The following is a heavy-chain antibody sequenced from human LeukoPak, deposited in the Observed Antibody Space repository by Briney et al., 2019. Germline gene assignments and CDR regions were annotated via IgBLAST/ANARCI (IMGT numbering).Heavy chain of an antibody. J-gene: IGHJ6*04. D-gene: IGHD3-10*02. V-gene: IGHV3-30*02. CDR3: AELGITMIGGV. Sequence: GGSLRLSCAASGFTFSSYGKHWVRQAPGKGLEWVTFIRSDGSNKYYADSVKGRFTISRDISKNTLYLQMNSLRAEDTAVYYCAELGITMIGGVWGKGTTVTISS. CDR2: IRSDGSNK. CDR1: GFTFSSYG.